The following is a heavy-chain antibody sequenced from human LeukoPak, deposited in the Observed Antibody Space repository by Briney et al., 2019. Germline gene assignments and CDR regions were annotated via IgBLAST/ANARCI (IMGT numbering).Heavy chain of an antibody. CDR3: ASTCYYRTASFNVYRFDP. V-gene: IGHV1-8*02. D-gene: IGHD2-21*01. J-gene: IGHJ5*02. CDR2: MNPNSGNT. Sequence: ASVKVSCTASGYTFNGYGINWVRQAAGQGLEWMGWMNPNSGNTGYAQKFQGRVTLTRNTSIGTAYMELSSLRSEDTADYSSASTCYYRTASFNVYRFDPWGQGTLVTVSS. CDR1: GYTFNGYG.